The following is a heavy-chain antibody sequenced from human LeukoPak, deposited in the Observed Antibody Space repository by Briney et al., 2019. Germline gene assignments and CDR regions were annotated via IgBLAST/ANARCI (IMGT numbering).Heavy chain of an antibody. V-gene: IGHV3-43*02. CDR2: ISGDGGST. Sequence: GGSLRLSCAAPGFMFHDYAIHWVRQAPGKGLEWVSLISGDGGSTFYADSVNGRFAISRDNSKNSLYLQINSLRSDDTALYYCARESESSGWYDYWGQGTLVTVSS. CDR3: ARESESSGWYDY. CDR1: GFMFHDYA. J-gene: IGHJ4*02. D-gene: IGHD6-19*01.